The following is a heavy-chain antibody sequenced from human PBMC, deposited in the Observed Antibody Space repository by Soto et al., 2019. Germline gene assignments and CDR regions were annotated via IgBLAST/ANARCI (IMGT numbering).Heavy chain of an antibody. J-gene: IGHJ4*02. V-gene: IGHV1-69*13. D-gene: IGHD2-15*01. CDR1: GGTFSSYG. CDR3: ARRYCSGGSCFEGSFDL. Sequence: SVKISCKASGGTFSSYGINWVRQAPGQGLEWMAMIIPIFGTTNYAQKLQGRVTISADESTSTAYMGLSSMRSEDTAVYYCARRYCSGGSCFEGSFDLWGQGTLVTVSS. CDR2: IIPIFGTT.